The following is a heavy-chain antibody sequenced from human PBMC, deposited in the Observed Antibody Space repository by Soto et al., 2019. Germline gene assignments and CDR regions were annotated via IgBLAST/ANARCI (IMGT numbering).Heavy chain of an antibody. CDR2: ISYDGSKK. CDR3: AKVGSSSGYYYYGMDV. J-gene: IGHJ6*02. V-gene: IGHV3-30*18. Sequence: QLQLVESGGGVVQPGRSLRLSCAASGFTFSSYGMHWVRQAPGKGLEWVAVISYDGSKKYYADSVKGRFTISRDNSKNTLYLQMNSLRAEDTAVYYCAKVGSSSGYYYYGMDVWGQGTTVTVSS. D-gene: IGHD6-6*01. CDR1: GFTFSSYG.